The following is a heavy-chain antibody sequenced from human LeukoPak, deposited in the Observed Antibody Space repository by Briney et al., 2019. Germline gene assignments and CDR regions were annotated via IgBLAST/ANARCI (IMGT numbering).Heavy chain of an antibody. CDR2: IYTSGST. CDR3: ARGRFDYSSSRLDY. D-gene: IGHD6-6*01. CDR1: GGSISSYH. Sequence: SETLSLTCTVSGGSISSYHWSWIRQSAGKGLEWIGRIYTSGSTNYNPSLKSRVAMSADTSTNQFSLKLSSVTAADTAVYYCARGRFDYSSSRLDYWGQGTLVTVSS. V-gene: IGHV4-4*07. J-gene: IGHJ4*02.